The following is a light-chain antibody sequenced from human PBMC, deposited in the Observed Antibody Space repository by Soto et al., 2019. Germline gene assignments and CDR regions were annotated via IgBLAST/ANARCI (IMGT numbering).Light chain of an antibody. Sequence: DIQMTQSPSSLSASVGDIVTITCRASQGLRSDLGWYQQKPGKAPKRLIYAASSLESGAPSRFSGSGSGPDFTLTIISLQPEDFATYYFLQHNTYPPTFGQGTKVEIK. CDR3: LQHNTYPPT. CDR2: AAS. J-gene: IGKJ1*01. CDR1: QGLRSD. V-gene: IGKV1-17*01.